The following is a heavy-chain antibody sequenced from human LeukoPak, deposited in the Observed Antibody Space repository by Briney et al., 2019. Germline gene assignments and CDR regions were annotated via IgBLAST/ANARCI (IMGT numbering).Heavy chain of an antibody. CDR3: AIPTGYSSGWVYAFDI. Sequence: GSSVKVSFKASGGTFSSYAISWVRQAPGQGLEWMGRIIPILGIANYAQKFQGRVTITADKSTSTAYMELSSLRSEDTAVYYCAIPTGYSSGWVYAFDIWGQGTMVTVSS. J-gene: IGHJ3*02. CDR1: GGTFSSYA. V-gene: IGHV1-69*04. D-gene: IGHD6-19*01. CDR2: IIPILGIA.